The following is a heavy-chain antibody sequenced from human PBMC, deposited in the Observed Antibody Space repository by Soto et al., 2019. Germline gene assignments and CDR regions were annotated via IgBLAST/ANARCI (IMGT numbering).Heavy chain of an antibody. Sequence: GGSLRRSCAASGFTFSSYGIHWVRQAPGKGLEWVALISYDGSNKYYADSVKGRFTISRDNSKNTLYLQMNSLRAEDTAMYYCAKDAPYYYDSSGYYGPFDYWGQGTLVPVSS. CDR2: ISYDGSNK. J-gene: IGHJ4*02. V-gene: IGHV3-30*18. D-gene: IGHD3-22*01. CDR3: AKDAPYYYDSSGYYGPFDY. CDR1: GFTFSSYG.